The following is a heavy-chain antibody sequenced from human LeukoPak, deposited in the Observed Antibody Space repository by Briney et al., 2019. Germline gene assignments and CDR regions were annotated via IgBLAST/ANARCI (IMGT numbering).Heavy chain of an antibody. J-gene: IGHJ6*03. D-gene: IGHD3-10*01. Sequence: SETLSLTCSVSGGSISSSNYYWGWIRQPPGKGLEWIGTIYYSGTTYYNPSLESRVTISEDMSKNQFSLTLRSVTAADTAVYYCARQISDYYYYYIDVWGKGATVTVSS. CDR2: IYYSGTT. CDR3: ARQISDYYYYYIDV. CDR1: GGSISSSNYY. V-gene: IGHV4-39*01.